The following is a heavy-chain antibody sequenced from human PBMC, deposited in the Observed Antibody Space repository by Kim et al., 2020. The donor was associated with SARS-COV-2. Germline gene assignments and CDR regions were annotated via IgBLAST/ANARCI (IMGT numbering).Heavy chain of an antibody. CDR3: AKDGGYDIQSEWFDP. D-gene: IGHD5-12*01. CDR1: GFTFDDYA. Sequence: GGSLRLSCAASGFTFDDYAMHWVRQAPGKGLEWVSGISWNSGSIGYADSVKGRFTISRDNAKNSLYLQMNSLRAEDTALYYCAKDGGYDIQSEWFDPWGQGTLVTVSS. J-gene: IGHJ5*02. V-gene: IGHV3-9*01. CDR2: ISWNSGSI.